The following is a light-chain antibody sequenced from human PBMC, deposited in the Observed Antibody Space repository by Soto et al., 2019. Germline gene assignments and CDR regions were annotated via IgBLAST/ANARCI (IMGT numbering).Light chain of an antibody. CDR3: QQCGFSPPIT. CDR2: GAS. J-gene: IGKJ5*01. Sequence: IGLTQSPGTLSLSPGERATLFCRASQSMSNYLAWYQQKHGQAPRLLIYGASSRAAGVPARFSGSGSETDFTLTIRRLEPEDFEVYYCQQCGFSPPITFGQETRLEIK. V-gene: IGKV3-20*01. CDR1: QSMSNY.